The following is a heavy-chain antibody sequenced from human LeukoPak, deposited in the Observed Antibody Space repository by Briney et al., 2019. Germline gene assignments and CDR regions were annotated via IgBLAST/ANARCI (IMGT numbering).Heavy chain of an antibody. D-gene: IGHD6-13*01. Sequence: GESLKISCKGSGYSFTSYWIGWVRQMPGKGLEWMGIIYPGDSDTRYSPSFQGQVTISADKSISTAYLQWSSLKASDTAMYYCARRDNSSWYKISAFDIWGQGTMVTVSS. CDR1: GYSFTSYW. CDR3: ARRDNSSWYKISAFDI. J-gene: IGHJ3*02. CDR2: IYPGDSDT. V-gene: IGHV5-51*01.